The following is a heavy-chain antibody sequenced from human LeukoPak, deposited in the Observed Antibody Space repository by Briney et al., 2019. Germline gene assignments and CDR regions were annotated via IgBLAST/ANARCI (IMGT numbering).Heavy chain of an antibody. CDR1: GYTFTGYY. V-gene: IGHV1-2*06. J-gene: IGHJ6*02. Sequence: GASVKVSCKASGYTFTGYYMHWVRQAPGQGLEWMGRINPNSGGTNYAQKFQGRVTMTRDTSISTAYMELSRLRSDDTAVYYCARAPPDYGGDCYPPYYYYGMDVWGQGTTVTVSS. CDR2: INPNSGGT. CDR3: ARAPPDYGGDCYPPYYYYGMDV. D-gene: IGHD2-21*02.